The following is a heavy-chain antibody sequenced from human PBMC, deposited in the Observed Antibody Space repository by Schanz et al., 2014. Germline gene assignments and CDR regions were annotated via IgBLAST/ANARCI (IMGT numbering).Heavy chain of an antibody. CDR3: AKDPPRGVRTPIKPTLDY. J-gene: IGHJ4*02. V-gene: IGHV3-30*02. D-gene: IGHD3-10*01. Sequence: VQLVESGGGVVKPGGSLRLSCVGSGYSFSDYDMYWIRQAPGKGLEWLAFLRSDGSRRDYADSVKGRFTISRDNSRNTLSLQMSSLRPKDTAVYYCAKDPPRGVRTPIKPTLDYWGQGTRVTVS. CDR1: GYSFSDYD. CDR2: LRSDGSRR.